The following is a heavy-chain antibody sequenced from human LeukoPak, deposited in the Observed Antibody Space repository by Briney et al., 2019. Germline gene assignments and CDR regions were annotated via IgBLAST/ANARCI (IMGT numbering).Heavy chain of an antibody. D-gene: IGHD6-19*01. Sequence: ASVKVSCKASRYTFTSYGISWVRQAPGQGLEWMGWISAYNGNTNYAQKLQGRVTMTTDTSTSTAHMELRSLRSDDTAVYYCASHNVAGRTNWFDPWGQGTLVTVSS. CDR1: RYTFTSYG. J-gene: IGHJ5*02. CDR3: ASHNVAGRTNWFDP. CDR2: ISAYNGNT. V-gene: IGHV1-18*01.